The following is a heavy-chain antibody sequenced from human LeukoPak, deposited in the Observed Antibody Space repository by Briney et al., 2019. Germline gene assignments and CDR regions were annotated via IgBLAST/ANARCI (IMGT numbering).Heavy chain of an antibody. Sequence: GGSLRLSCAASGFTFSSYGMHWVRQAPGKGLEWVAFIRYDGSNKYYADSVKGRFTISRDNSKNTLYLQMNSLRAEDTAVYYCAKSPFYRDSSGHSPFDYWGQGTLVTVSS. D-gene: IGHD3-22*01. CDR1: GFTFSSYG. CDR2: IRYDGSNK. J-gene: IGHJ4*02. CDR3: AKSPFYRDSSGHSPFDY. V-gene: IGHV3-30*02.